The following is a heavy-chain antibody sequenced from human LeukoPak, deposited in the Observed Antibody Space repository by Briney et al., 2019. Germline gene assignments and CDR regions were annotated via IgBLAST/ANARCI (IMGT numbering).Heavy chain of an antibody. V-gene: IGHV3-21*01. D-gene: IGHD6-19*01. Sequence: GGSLRLSCTASGFIFSSYTMNWVRQAPGKGLEWVSCISGSSVYIYYADSLKGRFTISRDNAKNSLYLQMNGLRAEDTAVYYCARVSVAGAVIDAFDMWGQGTMVTVSS. CDR2: ISGSSVYI. CDR3: ARVSVAGAVIDAFDM. CDR1: GFIFSSYT. J-gene: IGHJ3*02.